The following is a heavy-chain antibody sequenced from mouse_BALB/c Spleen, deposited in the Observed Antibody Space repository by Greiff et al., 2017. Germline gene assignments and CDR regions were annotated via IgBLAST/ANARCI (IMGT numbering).Heavy chain of an antibody. V-gene: IGHV5-6-5*01. J-gene: IGHJ2*01. CDR1: GFTFSSYA. CDR2: ISSGGST. CDR3: ARDDYEDFDD. Sequence: EVQLQESGGGLVKPGGSLKLSCAASGFTFSSYAMSWVRQTPEKRREWVASISSGGSTYYPVSVKGRFTISRDNARNILYLQMSSLRSEDTAMYYCARDDYEDFDDWGQGTTLTVSS. D-gene: IGHD2-4*01.